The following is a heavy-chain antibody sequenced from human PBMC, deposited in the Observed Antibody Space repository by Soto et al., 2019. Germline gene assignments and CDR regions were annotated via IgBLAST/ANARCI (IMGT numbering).Heavy chain of an antibody. J-gene: IGHJ4*02. V-gene: IGHV3-23*01. D-gene: IGHD6-19*01. CDR3: ARDHFSGGWSC. CDR2: TSGTSGST. CDR1: GFTFTSYG. Sequence: PGGSLRLSCAASGFTFTSYGMHWVRQPPAKGLEWVSTTSGTSGSTYYADSVKGRFTISRDNSKNTLYLQMNSLSAEDTALYYCARDHFSGGWSCWGQGTLVTVSS.